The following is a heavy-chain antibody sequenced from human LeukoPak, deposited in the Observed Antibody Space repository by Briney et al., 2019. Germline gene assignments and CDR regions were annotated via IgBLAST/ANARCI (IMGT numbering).Heavy chain of an antibody. V-gene: IGHV1-2*02. CDR3: ARDPEQPGLAFDY. J-gene: IGHJ4*02. Sequence: ASVKVSCKASGYTFTGYYMHWVRQAPGQGLEWMGWINPNSGGTNYAQKFQGRVTMTRDASISTAYMELSRLRSDDTAVYYCARDPEQPGLAFDYWGQGTLVTVSS. CDR2: INPNSGGT. CDR1: GYTFTGYY. D-gene: IGHD6-13*01.